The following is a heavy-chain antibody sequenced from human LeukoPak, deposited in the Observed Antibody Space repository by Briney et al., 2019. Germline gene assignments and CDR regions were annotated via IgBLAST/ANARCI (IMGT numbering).Heavy chain of an antibody. J-gene: IGHJ5*02. CDR1: GFTFSSYS. D-gene: IGHD4-17*01. CDR3: ARGDDYDNWFDP. Sequence: PGGSLRLSCAASGFTFSSYSMNWVRQAPGKGLEWVSSISSSSSYIYYADSVKGRFTISRDNAKNSLYLQMNSLRAEDTAVYYCARGDDYDNWFDPWGQGTLVTVSS. V-gene: IGHV3-21*01. CDR2: ISSSSSYI.